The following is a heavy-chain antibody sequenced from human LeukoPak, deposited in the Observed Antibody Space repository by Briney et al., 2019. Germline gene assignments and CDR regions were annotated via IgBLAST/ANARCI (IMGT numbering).Heavy chain of an antibody. J-gene: IGHJ5*02. Sequence: GGSLRLSCAASGFTFSSYSMNWVRQAPGKGLEWVSYISSSSSTIYYADSVKGRFTISRDNAKNSLYLQMNSLRAEDTAVYYCARDGYGDWFDPWGQGTLVTVSS. CDR2: ISSSSSTI. CDR1: GFTFSSYS. CDR3: ARDGYGDWFDP. V-gene: IGHV3-48*04. D-gene: IGHD1-1*01.